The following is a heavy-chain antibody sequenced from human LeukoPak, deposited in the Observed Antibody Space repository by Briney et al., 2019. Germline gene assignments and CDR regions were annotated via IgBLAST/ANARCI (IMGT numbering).Heavy chain of an antibody. CDR2: IYYNGNT. CDR3: ARHPYYYYYYMDV. V-gene: IGHV4-59*08. J-gene: IGHJ6*03. CDR1: RGSISSYY. Sequence: SESLSLTCTDSRGSISSYYWSWIRRPPRKRLEWMGYIYYNGNTIYNPPPKRRAAITLDTSKKQFSLKLISVTAADTAVYYCARHPYYYYYYMDVWGKGTTVTVSS.